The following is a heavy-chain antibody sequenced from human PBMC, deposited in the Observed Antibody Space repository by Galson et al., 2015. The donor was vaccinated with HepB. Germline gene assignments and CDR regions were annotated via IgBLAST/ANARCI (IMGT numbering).Heavy chain of an antibody. D-gene: IGHD3-10*01. CDR2: ISYDGSNK. J-gene: IGHJ2*01. CDR3: ARDMGFGVGYFDL. V-gene: IGHV3-30*03. CDR1: GFTFSSYS. Sequence: SLRLSCAASGFTFSSYSMNWVRQAPGKGLEWVAVISYDGSNKYYADSVKGRFTISRDNSKNTLYLQMNSLRAEDTAVYYCARDMGFGVGYFDLWGRGTLVTVSS.